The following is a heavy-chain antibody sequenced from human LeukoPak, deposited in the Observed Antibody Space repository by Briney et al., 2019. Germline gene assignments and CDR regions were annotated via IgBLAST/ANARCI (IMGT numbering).Heavy chain of an antibody. V-gene: IGHV1-2*02. D-gene: IGHD2-21*02. CDR1: GYTFTGYY. CDR3: ARDNREVRGGDCFDV. Sequence: ASVKVSCKASGYTFTGYYMHWVRQAPGQGLEWMGWINPNSGGTNYAQKFQGRVTMTRETSITTAYMELSRLRSDDTAVYYCARDNREVRGGDCFDVWGKGTTVTVSS. J-gene: IGHJ6*04. CDR2: INPNSGGT.